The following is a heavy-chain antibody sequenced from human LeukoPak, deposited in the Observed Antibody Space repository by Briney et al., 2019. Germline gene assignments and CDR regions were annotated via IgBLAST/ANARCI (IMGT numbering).Heavy chain of an antibody. CDR1: GYTFTSYG. CDR3: ARGVPRTTYYFDY. D-gene: IGHD1-1*01. J-gene: IGHJ4*02. CDR2: IIPIFGTA. V-gene: IGHV1-69*13. Sequence: SVKASCKASGYTFTSYGISWVRQAPGQGLEWMGGIIPIFGTANYAQKFQGRVTITADESTSTAYMELSSLRSEDTAVYYCARGVPRTTYYFDYWGQGTLVTVSS.